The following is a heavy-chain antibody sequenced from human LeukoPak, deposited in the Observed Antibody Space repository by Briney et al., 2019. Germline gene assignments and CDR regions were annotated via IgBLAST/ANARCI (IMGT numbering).Heavy chain of an antibody. V-gene: IGHV1-2*02. Sequence: GASVKVSCKASGYTFTGYYMHWVRQAPGQGLEWMGWINPNSGGTNYAQKFQGRVTMTRDTSISTAYMELSRLRSDDTAVYYCARDLADPNSSSWYGHWFDPWGQGTLVTVSS. D-gene: IGHD6-13*01. CDR1: GYTFTGYY. CDR3: ARDLADPNSSSWYGHWFDP. CDR2: INPNSGGT. J-gene: IGHJ5*02.